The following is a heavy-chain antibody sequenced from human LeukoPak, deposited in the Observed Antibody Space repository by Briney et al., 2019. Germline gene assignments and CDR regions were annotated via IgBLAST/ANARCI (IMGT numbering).Heavy chain of an antibody. J-gene: IGHJ4*01. CDR3: ARHRDYYDT. CDR2: IYSSGSA. V-gene: IGHV4-59*08. Sequence: KPSETLSLTCTVSGASINNNFWTWIRQPPGKGLEWIGYIYSSGSANYNPPLKSRVIISGDTSKNQISLNLTSVTAADTAVYVCARHRDYYDTWGHGTLVTVSS. CDR1: GASINNNF. D-gene: IGHD3-22*01.